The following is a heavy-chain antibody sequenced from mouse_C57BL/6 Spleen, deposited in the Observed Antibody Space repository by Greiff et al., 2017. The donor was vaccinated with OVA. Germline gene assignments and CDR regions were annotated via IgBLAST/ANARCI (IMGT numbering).Heavy chain of an antibody. CDR3: ASVEDGYYSYAMDY. CDR1: GYTFTSYW. Sequence: VQLQQPGAELVKPGASVKLSCKASGYTFTSYWMHWVKQRPGRGLEWIGRIDPYSGGTKYNEKFKSKATLTVDKPSSTAYMPLSSLTSEDSAVYYCASVEDGYYSYAMDYWGQGTSLTVSS. J-gene: IGHJ4*01. V-gene: IGHV1-72*01. D-gene: IGHD2-3*01. CDR2: IDPYSGGT.